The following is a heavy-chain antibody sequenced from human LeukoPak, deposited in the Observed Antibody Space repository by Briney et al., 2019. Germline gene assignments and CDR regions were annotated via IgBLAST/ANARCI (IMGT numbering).Heavy chain of an antibody. CDR3: AKNISGWYGSFAFDI. CDR2: ISGSGGST. J-gene: IGHJ3*02. D-gene: IGHD6-19*01. CDR1: GFTFSSYA. V-gene: IGHV3-23*01. Sequence: PGGSLRLSCAASGFTFSSYAMSWVRQAPGKGLEWVSAISGSGGSTYYADSVKGRFTISRDNSKNTLYLQMNSLRAEDTAVYYCAKNISGWYGSFAFDIWAQGTMVTVSS.